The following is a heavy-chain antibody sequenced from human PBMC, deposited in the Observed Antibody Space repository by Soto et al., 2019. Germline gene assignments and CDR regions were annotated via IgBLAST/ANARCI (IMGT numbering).Heavy chain of an antibody. D-gene: IGHD2-2*02. V-gene: IGHV5-10-1*01. J-gene: IGHJ4*02. CDR1: GYDFTDYW. CDR3: ARRFYCTNAGCYILDY. Sequence: GESLKISWEVSGYDFTDYWISWVRQMPGKGLEWVGRIDPHDSYTDYSPSFQGHVTISADKSTRTAYLQWNNLQASDTAIYYCARRFYCTNAGCYILDYWGQGTQVTVSS. CDR2: IDPHDSYT.